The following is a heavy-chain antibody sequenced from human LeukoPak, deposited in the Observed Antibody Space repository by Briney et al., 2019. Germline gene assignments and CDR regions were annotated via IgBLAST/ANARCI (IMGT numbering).Heavy chain of an antibody. CDR1: GFTFSSYA. CDR3: AIDPNYSGYDYGDY. J-gene: IGHJ4*02. CDR2: ISGSGGRT. D-gene: IGHD5-12*01. Sequence: GGSLRLSCAASGFTFSSYAMSWVRQAPGKGLEWVSAISGSGGRTYYADSVKGRFTISRDNSKNTLYLQMNSLRAEDTAVYYCAIDPNYSGYDYGDYWGQGTLVTVSS. V-gene: IGHV3-23*01.